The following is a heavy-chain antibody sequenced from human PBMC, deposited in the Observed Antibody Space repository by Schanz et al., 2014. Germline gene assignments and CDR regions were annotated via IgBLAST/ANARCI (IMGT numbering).Heavy chain of an antibody. D-gene: IGHD3-22*01. V-gene: IGHV3-30*19. J-gene: IGHJ4*02. Sequence: VHLVESGGGLVKRGGSLRLSCVASGFTFSSYGMHWVRQAPGKGLEWVAVISYDGRNKYYADSVKDRFTVSRDNSKNTVYLQMNRLRAEDTAVYYCARVHHYDPSGWGYFDYWGQGALVTVSS. CDR1: GFTFSSYG. CDR2: ISYDGRNK. CDR3: ARVHHYDPSGWGYFDY.